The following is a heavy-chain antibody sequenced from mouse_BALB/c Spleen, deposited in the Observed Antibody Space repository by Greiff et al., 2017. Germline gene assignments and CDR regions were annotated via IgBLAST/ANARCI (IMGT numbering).Heavy chain of an antibody. CDR3: ARSGAMITTWFAY. V-gene: IGHV1-82*01. Sequence: VKLMESGPELVKPGASVKISCKASGYAFSSSWMNWVKQRPGQGLEWIGRIYPGDGDTNYNGKFKGKATLTADKSSSTAYMQLSSLTSVDSAVYFCARSGAMITTWFAYWGQGTLVTVSA. J-gene: IGHJ3*01. CDR2: IYPGDGDT. CDR1: GYAFSSSW. D-gene: IGHD2-4*01.